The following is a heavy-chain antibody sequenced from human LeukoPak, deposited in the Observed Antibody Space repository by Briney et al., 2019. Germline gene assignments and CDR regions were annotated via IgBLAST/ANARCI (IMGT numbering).Heavy chain of an antibody. V-gene: IGHV4-31*03. CDR1: GGSISSGGYY. CDR3: AKGEVPAATWFDP. J-gene: IGHJ5*02. CDR2: IYYSGST. D-gene: IGHD2-2*01. Sequence: SETLSLTCTVSGGSISSGGYYWSWIRQHPGKGLEWIGYIYYSGSTYYNPSLKSRVTISVDTSKNQFSLKLSSVTAADTAVYYCAKGEVPAATWFDPWGQGTLVTVSS.